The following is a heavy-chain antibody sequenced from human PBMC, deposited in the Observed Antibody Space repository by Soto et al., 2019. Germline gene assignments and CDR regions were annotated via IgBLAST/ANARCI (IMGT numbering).Heavy chain of an antibody. CDR2: VICHDGST. CDR1: GFTLTTYS. D-gene: IGHD4-17*01. J-gene: IGHJ4*02. V-gene: IGHV3-23*01. Sequence: EVQLLESGGASVLPGGYLRLSCAASGFTLTTYSLSWFRQAPGKGPELVSVICHDGSTTYADSVRGSFTICRDNSKNKVFLQMCSLRGEDTAVYYCAKDLRPDGVCDFNHWVQVTFVPVSS. CDR3: AKDLRPDGVCDFNH.